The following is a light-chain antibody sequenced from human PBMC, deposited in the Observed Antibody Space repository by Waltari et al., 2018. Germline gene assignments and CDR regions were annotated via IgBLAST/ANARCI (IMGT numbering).Light chain of an antibody. CDR2: KAS. V-gene: IGKV1-5*03. Sequence: DIQMTQSASTLSASVGDRVTITCRASEGINSWLAWHQQKPGKAPELLFFKASTLESGVPSRFSGSGSGTEFTLTISSLQPDDFATYYCQQYYRPPWTFGQGTKVDIK. J-gene: IGKJ1*01. CDR1: EGINSW. CDR3: QQYYRPPWT.